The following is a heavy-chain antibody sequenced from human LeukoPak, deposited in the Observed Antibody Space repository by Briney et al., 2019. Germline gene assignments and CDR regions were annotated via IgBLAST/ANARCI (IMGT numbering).Heavy chain of an antibody. CDR2: IYYSGST. CDR1: GGSISSGGYY. V-gene: IGHV4-31*03. CDR3: ARGGSRDGYNRPLDH. J-gene: IGHJ4*02. Sequence: SETLSLTRTVSGGSISSGGYYWSWIRQHPGKGLEWIGYIYYSGSTYYNPSLKSRVTISVDTSKNQLSLRLSSVTAADTAVYYCARGGSRDGYNRPLDHWGQGTLVTVSS. D-gene: IGHD5-24*01.